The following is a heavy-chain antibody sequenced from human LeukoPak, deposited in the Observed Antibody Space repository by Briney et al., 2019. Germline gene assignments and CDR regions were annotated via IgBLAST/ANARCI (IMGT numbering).Heavy chain of an antibody. CDR1: GFTFSSYS. Sequence: GGSLRLSCAASGFTFSSYSMNWVRQAPGRGLEWVSSISSSSSYIYYADSVKGRFTTSRDNSKNTLYLQMNSLRAEDKAVYYCARNHEDFYYYGMDVWGQGTTVTVSS. J-gene: IGHJ6*02. CDR3: ARNHEDFYYYGMDV. CDR2: ISSSSSYI. D-gene: IGHD1-14*01. V-gene: IGHV3-21*04.